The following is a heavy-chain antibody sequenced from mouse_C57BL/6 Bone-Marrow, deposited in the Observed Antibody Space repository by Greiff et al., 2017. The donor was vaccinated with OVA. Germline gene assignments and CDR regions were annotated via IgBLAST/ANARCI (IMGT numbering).Heavy chain of an antibody. D-gene: IGHD2-4*01. J-gene: IGHJ1*03. CDR1: GYTFTSYW. Sequence: QVQLQQPGAELVKPGASVKLSCKASGYTFTSYWMQWVKQRPGQGLEWIGEIDPSDSYTNYNQKFKGKATLTVDTSSSTAYMQLSSLTSEDSAVYYCAYDYDGDWYSDVWGTGTTVTVSS. CDR2: IDPSDSYT. V-gene: IGHV1-50*01. CDR3: AYDYDGDWYSDV.